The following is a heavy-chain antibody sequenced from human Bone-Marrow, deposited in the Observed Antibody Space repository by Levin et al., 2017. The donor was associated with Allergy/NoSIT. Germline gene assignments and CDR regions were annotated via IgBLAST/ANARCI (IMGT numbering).Heavy chain of an antibody. CDR3: ARGYSIEWELHFDY. CDR2: ISYDGSNK. V-gene: IGHV3-30-3*01. CDR1: GFTFSSHA. J-gene: IGHJ4*02. Sequence: GESLKISCAASGFTFSSHAMHWVRQTPGKGLAWVAFISYDGSNKYYADSVKGRFTISRDNSRNTVYLQMNSLSAEDTAVYYCARGYSIEWELHFDYWGQGTLVTVSS. D-gene: IGHD1-26*01.